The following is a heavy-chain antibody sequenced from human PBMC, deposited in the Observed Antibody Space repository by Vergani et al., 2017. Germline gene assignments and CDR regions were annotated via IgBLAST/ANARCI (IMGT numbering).Heavy chain of an antibody. CDR3: ATRMSRSSGYYDAFDI. J-gene: IGHJ3*02. CDR1: GFTFGDYA. D-gene: IGHD3-22*01. V-gene: IGHV3-49*04. Sequence: EVQLVESGGGLVQPGRSLRLSCTASGFTFGDYAMSWVRQAPGKGLEWVGFIRSKAYGGTTEYAASVKGRFTISRDDSKSIAYLQMNSLKTEDTAVYYCATRMSRSSGYYDAFDIWGQGTMVTVSS. CDR2: IRSKAYGGTT.